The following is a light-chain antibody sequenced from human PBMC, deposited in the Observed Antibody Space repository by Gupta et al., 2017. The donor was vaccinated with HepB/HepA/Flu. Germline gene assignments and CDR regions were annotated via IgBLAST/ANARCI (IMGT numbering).Light chain of an antibody. J-gene: IGLJ2*01. V-gene: IGLV4-69*01. CDR1: SGHNTYG. Sequence: QLVLTQSPSASASLGASVKLTCTLSSGHNTYGIAWHQQQPEKGPRYLMKLNSDGSHRKGDGIPDRFSGSSSGAERYLTISSLQSEDDADYYCQTWGTGIVVFGRGTKLTVL. CDR2: LNSDGSH. CDR3: QTWGTGIVV.